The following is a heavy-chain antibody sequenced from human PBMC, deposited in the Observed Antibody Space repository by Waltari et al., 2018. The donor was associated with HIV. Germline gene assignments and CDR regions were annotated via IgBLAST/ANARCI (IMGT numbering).Heavy chain of an antibody. J-gene: IGHJ6*02. Sequence: QVQLVQSGAAGKKPGAPVKDPCTVSGQTPTECSIHCGEWGPGKGLEWMGGFDPEDGETIYAQKFQGRVTMTEDTSTDTAYMDLSSLRSEDTAVYYCATDYGSGGRYALDVWGQGTTVTVSS. CDR2: FDPEDGET. V-gene: IGHV1-24*01. CDR3: ATDYGSGGRYALDV. D-gene: IGHD2-15*01. CDR1: GQTPTECS.